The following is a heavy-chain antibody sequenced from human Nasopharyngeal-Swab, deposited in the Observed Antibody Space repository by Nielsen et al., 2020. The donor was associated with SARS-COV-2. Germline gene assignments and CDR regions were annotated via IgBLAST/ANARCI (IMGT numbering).Heavy chain of an antibody. J-gene: IGHJ6*02. CDR1: GFTFRSYW. D-gene: IGHD1-26*01. V-gene: IGHV3-7*01. Sequence: GESLKISCAASGFTFRSYWMSWVRQAPGTGLEWVANIKQDGSDKYYVDSVKGRFTISRDNAKNSLYLQMNSLRAEDTAVYYCARDSVSGGCYPSYYYYGMDVWGQGTTVTVSS. CDR3: ARDSVSGGCYPSYYYYGMDV. CDR2: IKQDGSDK.